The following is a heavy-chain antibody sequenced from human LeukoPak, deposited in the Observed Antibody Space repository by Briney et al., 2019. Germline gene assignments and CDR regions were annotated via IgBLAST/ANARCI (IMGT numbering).Heavy chain of an antibody. CDR2: IYYSGST. CDR3: ARSIATRPMYFDP. Sequence: SETLSLTCTVSGGSISSGGYYWSWIRQHPGKGLEWIGYIYYSGSTYYNPSLKSRVTISVDTSKNQFSLRLRSVTAADTAVYSCARSIATRPMYFDPWGQGTLVTVSS. V-gene: IGHV4-31*03. CDR1: GGSISSGGYY. J-gene: IGHJ5*02. D-gene: IGHD6-6*01.